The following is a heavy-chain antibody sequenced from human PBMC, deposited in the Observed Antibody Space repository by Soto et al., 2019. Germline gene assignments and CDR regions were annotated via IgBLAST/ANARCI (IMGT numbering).Heavy chain of an antibody. CDR2: ISAYNGNT. CDR1: GYTFTSYG. D-gene: IGHD3-10*01. J-gene: IGHJ6*02. Sequence: QVQLVQSGAEVKKPGASVKVSCKASGYTFTSYGISWVRQAPGQGLEWMGWISAYNGNTNYAQKLQGRVTMTTDTSTRTAYMELRSLRSDDTAVYYCARAGIWYYGSGSAEGYGMDVWGQGTTVTVSS. V-gene: IGHV1-18*01. CDR3: ARAGIWYYGSGSAEGYGMDV.